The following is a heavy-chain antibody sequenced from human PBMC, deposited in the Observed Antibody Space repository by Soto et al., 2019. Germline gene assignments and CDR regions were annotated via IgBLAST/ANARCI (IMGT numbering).Heavy chain of an antibody. D-gene: IGHD3-10*01. CDR1: GDSVSSNSAA. V-gene: IGHV6-1*01. Sequence: SQTLSLTCAISGDSVSSNSAAWNWIRQSPSRGLEWLGRTYYRSKWYNDYAVSVKSRITINPDTSKNQFSLQLNSVTPEDTAVYYCAREKGRPYYYGSGKSPLDYWGQGTLVTAPQ. CDR3: AREKGRPYYYGSGKSPLDY. CDR2: TYYRSKWYN. J-gene: IGHJ4*02.